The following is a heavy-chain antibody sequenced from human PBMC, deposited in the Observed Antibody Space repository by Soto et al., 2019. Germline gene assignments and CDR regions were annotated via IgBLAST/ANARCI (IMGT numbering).Heavy chain of an antibody. D-gene: IGHD3-22*01. V-gene: IGHV1-69*01. Sequence: SRKDCSGRFRRHALSLVRQAPRQELEWMGGIIPIFGTANYAQKFQGRVTITADESTSTAHMELSSLRSAETAVYYCARTYKSYSRGRGLFYYG. CDR3: ARTYKSYSRGRGLFYYG. CDR2: IIPIFGTA. CDR1: SGRFRRHA. J-gene: IGHJ6*01.